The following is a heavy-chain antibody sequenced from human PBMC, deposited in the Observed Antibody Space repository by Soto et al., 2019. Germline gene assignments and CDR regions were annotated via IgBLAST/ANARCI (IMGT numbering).Heavy chain of an antibody. CDR1: GFTFSSYA. Sequence: QVQLVESGGGVVQPGRSLRLSCAASGFTFSSYAMHWVRQAPGKGLEWVAVISYDGSNKYYADSVKGRFTISRDNSENTLYLQMNSLRAEDTAVYYCAVDSSGWSYFDYWDQGTLVTVSS. CDR2: ISYDGSNK. CDR3: AVDSSGWSYFDY. D-gene: IGHD6-19*01. J-gene: IGHJ4*02. V-gene: IGHV3-30-3*01.